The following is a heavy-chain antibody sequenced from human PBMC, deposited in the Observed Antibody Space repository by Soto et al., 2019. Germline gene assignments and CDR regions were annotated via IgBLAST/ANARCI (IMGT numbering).Heavy chain of an antibody. J-gene: IGHJ1*01. CDR1: GASISGYY. D-gene: IGHD3-22*01. CDR3: ARVTYYYDSSGYYTRYFXY. V-gene: IGHV4-59*01. Sequence: SETLCLTCTVSGASISGYYWSWIRQPPGKGLEWIGYIYNSGSTNYNPSLKSRVTISVDTSKNQISLKLSSVTAADTAVYYCARVTYYYDSSGYYTRYFXYWGQGTLVXVSS. CDR2: IYNSGST.